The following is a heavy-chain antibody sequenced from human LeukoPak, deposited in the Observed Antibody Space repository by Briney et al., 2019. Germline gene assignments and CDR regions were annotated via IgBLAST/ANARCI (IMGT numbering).Heavy chain of an antibody. D-gene: IGHD3-9*01. V-gene: IGHV1-8*01. CDR3: ARDDYDILTGAPDY. CDR1: GYTFTSYD. Sequence: ASVKVSCKASGYTFTSYDINWVRQATGQGLEWMGWMNPNSGNTGYAQKFQGRVTMTRSTSISTAYMELRSLRSDDTAVYYCARDDYDILTGAPDYWGQGTLVTVSS. CDR2: MNPNSGNT. J-gene: IGHJ4*02.